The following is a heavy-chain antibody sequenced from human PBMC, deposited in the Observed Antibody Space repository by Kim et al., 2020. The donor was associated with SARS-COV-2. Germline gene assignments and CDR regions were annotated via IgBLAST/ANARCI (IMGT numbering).Heavy chain of an antibody. CDR2: ISAYNGNT. CDR3: ARETYYYDSSGYWFDY. J-gene: IGHJ4*02. D-gene: IGHD3-22*01. Sequence: ASVKVSCKASGYTFTSYGISWVRQAPGQGLEWMGWISAYNGNTNYAQKLQGRVTMTTDTSTSTAYMELRSLRSDDTAVYYCARETYYYDSSGYWFDYWGQGTLVTVSS. CDR1: GYTFTSYG. V-gene: IGHV1-18*04.